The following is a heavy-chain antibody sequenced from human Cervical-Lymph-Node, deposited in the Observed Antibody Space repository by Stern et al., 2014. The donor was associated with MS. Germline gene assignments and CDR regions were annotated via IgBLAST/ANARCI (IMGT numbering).Heavy chain of an antibody. D-gene: IGHD2-15*01. Sequence: QVQLVESGGGVVQPGKSLRLSCAASGVTFGNYGMHWVRQAPGKGLEWVAGVWYDGSQKYYADSVKGRFTISRDNSKNTLYLQMDSLRVEDTAVFYCARGLGEYCSGGGCYTYYYYGLDVWGQGTTVTVSS. CDR1: GVTFGNYG. CDR3: ARGLGEYCSGGGCYTYYYYGLDV. J-gene: IGHJ6*02. CDR2: VWYDGSQK. V-gene: IGHV3-33*01.